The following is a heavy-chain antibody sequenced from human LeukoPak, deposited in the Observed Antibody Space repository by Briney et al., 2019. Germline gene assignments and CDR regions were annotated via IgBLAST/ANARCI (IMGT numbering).Heavy chain of an antibody. J-gene: IGHJ3*02. CDR1: GYSFTSYW. CDR3: ARHLTMITVPRDAFDI. D-gene: IGHD3-16*01. V-gene: IGHV5-51*01. CDR2: IYPGDSDT. Sequence: KPGESLKISCKASGYSFTSYWIGWVRQMPGKGLEWMWVIYPGDSDTRYSPSFQGQVTISADKSLSTAYLQWSGLKASDTAMYYCARHLTMITVPRDAFDIWGQGTMVTVSS.